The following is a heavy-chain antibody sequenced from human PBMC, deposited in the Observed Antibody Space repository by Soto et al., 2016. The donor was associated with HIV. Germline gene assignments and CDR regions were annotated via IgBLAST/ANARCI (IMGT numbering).Heavy chain of an antibody. V-gene: IGHV3-20*04. CDR3: AREGEGYCSGGSCYSEEYYYYMDV. J-gene: IGHJ6*03. D-gene: IGHD2-15*01. CDR2: INWNGGST. Sequence: EVQLVESGGGVVRPGGSLRLSCAASGFTFDDYGMSWVRQAPGKGLEWVSGINWNGGSTGYADSVKGRFTISRDNAKNSLYLQMNSLRAEDTALYYCAREGEGYCSGGSCYSEEYYYYMDVWGKGTTVTVSS. CDR1: GFTFDDYG.